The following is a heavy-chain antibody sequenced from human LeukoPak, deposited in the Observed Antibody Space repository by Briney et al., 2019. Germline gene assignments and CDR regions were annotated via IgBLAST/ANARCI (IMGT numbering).Heavy chain of an antibody. V-gene: IGHV3-7*03. Sequence: TGGSLRLSCAASEFTFSSYWMTWVRQAPGKGLEWVANIKQDGSEKYYVDSVKGRFTISRDNAKNSLYLQMNSLRAEDTAVYYCAKSGYNRFDYWGQGTLVTVSS. J-gene: IGHJ4*02. CDR2: IKQDGSEK. CDR3: AKSGYNRFDY. D-gene: IGHD5-24*01. CDR1: EFTFSSYW.